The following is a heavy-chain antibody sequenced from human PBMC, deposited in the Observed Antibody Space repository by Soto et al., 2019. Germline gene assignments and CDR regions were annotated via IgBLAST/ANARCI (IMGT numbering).Heavy chain of an antibody. D-gene: IGHD3-3*01. Sequence: EVQLVESGGGLVQPGGSLRLSCAASGFTFSSYWMSWVRQAPGKGLEWVANIKQDGSEKYYVDSVKGRFTISRDNAKNSLYLQMNSLRAEDTAVYYCAREYYDFWSGPSGRASDYWGQGTLVTVSS. CDR1: GFTFSSYW. V-gene: IGHV3-7*05. CDR3: AREYYDFWSGPSGRASDY. CDR2: IKQDGSEK. J-gene: IGHJ4*02.